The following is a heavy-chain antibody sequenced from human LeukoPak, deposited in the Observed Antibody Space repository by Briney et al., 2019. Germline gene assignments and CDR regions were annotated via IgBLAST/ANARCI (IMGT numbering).Heavy chain of an antibody. Sequence: GGSLRLSCAASGFTFSDYYMNWIRQAPGKGLEWISYTSSSGGTIYYADSVKGRFTISRDNAKNSLYLQMNSLRAEDTAVYYCAGYSSGWFGAFHIWGQGTMVTVSS. D-gene: IGHD6-19*01. V-gene: IGHV3-11*04. CDR1: GFTFSDYY. CDR3: AGYSSGWFGAFHI. CDR2: TSSSGGTI. J-gene: IGHJ3*02.